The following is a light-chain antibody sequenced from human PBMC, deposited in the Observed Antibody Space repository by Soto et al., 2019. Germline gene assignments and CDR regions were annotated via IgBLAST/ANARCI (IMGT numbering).Light chain of an antibody. CDR1: QSVSNTY. Sequence: EIVLTQSPGTLSLSPGDGATLSCRASQSVSNTYFAWYQQKPGQAPRLLIYGASSRATGIPDRFSGSGSGTDFTLTISRLEPEDFAVYYCQQYGGSITFGQGTRLE. V-gene: IGKV3-20*01. J-gene: IGKJ5*01. CDR2: GAS. CDR3: QQYGGSIT.